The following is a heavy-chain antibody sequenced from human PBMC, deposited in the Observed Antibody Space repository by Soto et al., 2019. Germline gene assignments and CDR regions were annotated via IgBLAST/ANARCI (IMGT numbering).Heavy chain of an antibody. CDR1: DSFVSGCC. CDR2: IYYSGST. V-gene: IGHV4-59*08. D-gene: IGHD1-20*01. CDR3: ARHGAYNWNDNWFDP. Sequence: SGTVCLTCADADSFVSGCCWSWIRQPPGKGLEWIGYIYYSGSTNYNPSLKSRVTISVDTSKNQFSLKLSSVTAADTAVYYCARHGAYNWNDNWFDPWGQGTLVTVSS. J-gene: IGHJ5*02.